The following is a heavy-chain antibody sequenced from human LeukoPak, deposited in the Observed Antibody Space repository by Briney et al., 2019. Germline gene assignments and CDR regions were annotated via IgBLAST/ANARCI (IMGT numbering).Heavy chain of an antibody. D-gene: IGHD4-17*01. Sequence: SGPTLVNPTQTLTLTCTFSGFSLSTSGMCVSWIRQPPGKALEWLARIDWDDDKYYSTSLKTRLTISKDTSKNQVVLTMTNMDPVDTATYYCARQRMTTVTTLPFDSWGQGILVTVSS. V-gene: IGHV2-70*11. J-gene: IGHJ4*02. CDR3: ARQRMTTVTTLPFDS. CDR1: GFSLSTSGMC. CDR2: IDWDDDK.